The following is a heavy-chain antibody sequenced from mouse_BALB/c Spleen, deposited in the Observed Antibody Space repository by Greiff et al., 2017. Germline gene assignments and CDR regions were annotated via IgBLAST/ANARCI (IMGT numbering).Heavy chain of an antibody. CDR3: ARSNGVDY. J-gene: IGHJ2*01. CDR1: GFTFSSFG. CDR2: ISSGSSTI. V-gene: IGHV5-17*02. Sequence: EVQLVESGGGLVQPGGSRKLSCAASGFTFSSFGMHWVRQAPEKGLEWVAYISSGSSTIYYADTVKGRFTISRDNPKNTLFLQMTSLRSEDTAMYYCARSNGVDYWGQGTTLTVSS.